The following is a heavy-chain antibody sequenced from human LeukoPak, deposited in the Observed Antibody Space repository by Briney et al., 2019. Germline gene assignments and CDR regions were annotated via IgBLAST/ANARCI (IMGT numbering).Heavy chain of an antibody. CDR3: ARIPSGYLNYYYYGMDV. V-gene: IGHV1-8*01. CDR1: GYTFTSYD. J-gene: IGHJ6*02. D-gene: IGHD3-3*01. Sequence: GASVKVSCKASGYTFTSYDINWVRQATGQGLEWMGWMNPNSGNTGYAQKFQGRVTMTRNTSISTAYMELSSLRSEDTAVYYCARIPSGYLNYYYYGMDVWGQGTTVTVSS. CDR2: MNPNSGNT.